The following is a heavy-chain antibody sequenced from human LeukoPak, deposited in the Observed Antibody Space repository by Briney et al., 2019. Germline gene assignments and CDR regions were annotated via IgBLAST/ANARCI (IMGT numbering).Heavy chain of an antibody. CDR1: GGSFSGYY. Sequence: SETPSLTCAVYGGSFSGYYWSWIRQPPGKGLEWIGEINHSGSTNYNPSLKSRVTISVDTSKNQFSLKLSSVTAADTAVYYCARAGIGGYYYYMDVWGKGTTVTVSS. V-gene: IGHV4-34*01. J-gene: IGHJ6*03. CDR2: INHSGST. CDR3: ARAGIGGYYYYMDV. D-gene: IGHD3-3*01.